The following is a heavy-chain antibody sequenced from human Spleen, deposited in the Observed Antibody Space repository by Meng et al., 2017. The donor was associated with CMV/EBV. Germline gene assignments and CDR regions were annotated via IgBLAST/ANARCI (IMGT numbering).Heavy chain of an antibody. Sequence: ASVKVSCKASNYTFKTFGISWVRQAPGQGLEWMGWISAYNGNTKYAQRFQGRVTLTTDKSTSTAYMELRSLVSDDTAVYYCARAGWEIRGHDAFDMWGQGTLVTVSS. V-gene: IGHV1-18*04. D-gene: IGHD1-26*01. CDR1: NYTFKTFG. CDR3: ARAGWEIRGHDAFDM. J-gene: IGHJ3*02. CDR2: ISAYNGNT.